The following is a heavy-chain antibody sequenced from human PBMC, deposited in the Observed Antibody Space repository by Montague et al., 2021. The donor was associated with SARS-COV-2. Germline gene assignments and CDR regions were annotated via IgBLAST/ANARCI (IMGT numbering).Heavy chain of an antibody. CDR3: ARDRFDFGSGGPGKIDF. CDR2: MHFTGKT. V-gene: IGHV4-4*07. D-gene: IGHD3-10*01. Sequence: SETLSLTCSVSGDSITNHYWSWIRQPAGKGLEWIGRMHFTGKTNFSPFFSSRLTMSADTSKNQFSLKLTSVTAADTAIYFCARDRFDFGSGGPGKIDFWGQGTLVTVSS. J-gene: IGHJ4*02. CDR1: GDSITNHY.